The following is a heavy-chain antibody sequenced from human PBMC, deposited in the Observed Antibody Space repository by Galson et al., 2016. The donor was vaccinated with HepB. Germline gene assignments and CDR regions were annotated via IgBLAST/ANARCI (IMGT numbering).Heavy chain of an antibody. Sequence: SLRLSCAASGFTFSTYSMNWVRQAPGKGLEWVSSISSTSSYIYYADSVKGRFTISRDNAKNSLYLQMNSLRAEDTSVYYCARGGYFDYWGQGTLVTVSS. V-gene: IGHV3-21*01. CDR3: ARGGYFDY. CDR2: ISSTSSYI. J-gene: IGHJ4*02. D-gene: IGHD2-15*01. CDR1: GFTFSTYS.